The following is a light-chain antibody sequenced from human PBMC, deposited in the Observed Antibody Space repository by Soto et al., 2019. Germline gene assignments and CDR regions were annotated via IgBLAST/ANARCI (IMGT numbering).Light chain of an antibody. CDR3: VLYMGSGIWV. CDR2: STN. CDR1: SSNIGATYD. V-gene: IGLV8-61*01. Sequence: QSVLTQPPPVSGAPGQRVTISCTGSSSNIGATYDVHWYQQTPGQAPRTLIYSTNTRSSGVPDRFSGSILGNKAALTITGAQADDESDYYCVLYMGSGIWVFGGGTKLTVL. J-gene: IGLJ3*02.